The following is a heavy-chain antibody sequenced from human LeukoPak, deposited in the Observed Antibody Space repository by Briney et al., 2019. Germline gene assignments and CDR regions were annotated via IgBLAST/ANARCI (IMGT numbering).Heavy chain of an antibody. J-gene: IGHJ4*02. CDR1: GFTVCSNY. CDR2: IYSGGST. CDR3: ARDSRRILPSD. V-gene: IGHV3-66*01. Sequence: GGSLRLSCAASGFTVCSNYMSWVRQAPGKGLEWVSVIYSGGSTYYADSVKGRFTISRDNSKNTLYLQMNSLRAEDTAVYYCARDSRRILPSDWGQGTLVTVSS. D-gene: IGHD2-15*01.